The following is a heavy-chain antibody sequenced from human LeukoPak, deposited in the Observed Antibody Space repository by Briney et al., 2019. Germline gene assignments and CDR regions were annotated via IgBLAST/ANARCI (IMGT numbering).Heavy chain of an antibody. CDR1: GYTFPCCS. D-gene: IGHD3-22*01. Sequence: ASVKVPCKASGYTFPCCSMNWVRQAPGQGLEWMGWINTNTGNPTYAQGFTGRFVFSVDTSVSTAYLQISSLKAEDTAVYYCARDNHYYDSSGHGREPRYWGQGTLVTVSS. CDR2: INTNTGNP. CDR3: ARDNHYYDSSGHGREPRY. J-gene: IGHJ4*02. V-gene: IGHV7-4-1*02.